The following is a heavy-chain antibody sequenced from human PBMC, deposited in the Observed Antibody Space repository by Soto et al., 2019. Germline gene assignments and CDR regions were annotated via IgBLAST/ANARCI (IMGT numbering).Heavy chain of an antibody. CDR3: AKELKLLCFGETPCYYGMDV. V-gene: IGHV3-30*18. CDR2: ISYDGSNK. J-gene: IGHJ6*02. Sequence: GGSLRLSCAASGFTFSSYGMHWVRQAPGKGLEWVAVISYDGSNKYYADSVKGRFTISRDNSKNTLYLQMNSLRAEDTAVYYCAKELKLLCFGETPCYYGMDVRCQGTTVTVSS. CDR1: GFTFSSYG. D-gene: IGHD3-10*01.